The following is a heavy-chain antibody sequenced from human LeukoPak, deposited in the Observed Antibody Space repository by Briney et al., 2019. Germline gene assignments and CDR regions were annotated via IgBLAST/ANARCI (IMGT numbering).Heavy chain of an antibody. J-gene: IGHJ4*02. Sequence: SETLSLTCTVSGGSISSSSYYWGWIRQPPGKGLEWVGYIYYTGSPNYNPSLKSRVTISVDTSKNQFSLKLSSVTAADTAVYYCARLRDYGSGTFYNDYWGQGTLVTVSS. CDR2: IYYTGSP. CDR3: ARLRDYGSGTFYNDY. CDR1: GGSISSSSYY. D-gene: IGHD3-10*01. V-gene: IGHV4-61*05.